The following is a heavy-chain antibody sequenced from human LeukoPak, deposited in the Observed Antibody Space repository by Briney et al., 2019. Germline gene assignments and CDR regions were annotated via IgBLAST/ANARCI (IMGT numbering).Heavy chain of an antibody. Sequence: GESLKISCKGSGYSFTTYWVGWVRQMPGKGLEWMGIIYPGDSDTRYSPSFQGQVTMSADKSISTAYLQWSSLKASDTAIYYCARRGSGWYVDYWGQGTLVTVSS. CDR2: IYPGDSDT. J-gene: IGHJ4*02. D-gene: IGHD6-19*01. CDR1: GYSFTTYW. CDR3: ARRGSGWYVDY. V-gene: IGHV5-51*01.